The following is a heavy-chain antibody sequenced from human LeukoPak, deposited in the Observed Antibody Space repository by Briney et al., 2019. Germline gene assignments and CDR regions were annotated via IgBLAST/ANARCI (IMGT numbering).Heavy chain of an antibody. Sequence: GGSLRLSCAASGFTFSSYSMNWVRQAPGKGLEWVSSISSSSSSYIYYADSVKGRFTISRDNAKNSLYLQMNSLRAEDTAVYYCARDVGYYDSSGYRNPTFDYWGQGTLVTVSS. J-gene: IGHJ4*02. V-gene: IGHV3-21*01. D-gene: IGHD3-22*01. CDR2: ISSSSSSYI. CDR3: ARDVGYYDSSGYRNPTFDY. CDR1: GFTFSSYS.